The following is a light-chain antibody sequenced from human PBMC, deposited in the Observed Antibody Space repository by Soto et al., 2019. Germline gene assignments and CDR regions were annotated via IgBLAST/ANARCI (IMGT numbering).Light chain of an antibody. CDR2: DAS. J-gene: IGKJ1*01. CDR1: QSVSSY. Sequence: EIVLTQYPGTLSLSPGERATLSCRASQSVSSYLAWYQQKPGQAPRLLIYDASNRATGIPARFSGSGSGTDFTLTISSLEPEDFAVYYCQQRSNWPPWTFGQGTKVDI. V-gene: IGKV3-11*01. CDR3: QQRSNWPPWT.